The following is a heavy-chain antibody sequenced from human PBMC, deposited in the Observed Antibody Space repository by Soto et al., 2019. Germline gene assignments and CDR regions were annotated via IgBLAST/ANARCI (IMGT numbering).Heavy chain of an antibody. Sequence: KTSETLSLTCAVSGGSFSGYYWSWIRQPPGKGLEWIGEINHSGSTNDNPSLKSRVTISVDTSKNQFSLKRSSVTAADTAVYYCARGLVVVAASHNWFDPWGQGTLVTVS. D-gene: IGHD2-15*01. CDR3: ARGLVVVAASHNWFDP. J-gene: IGHJ5*02. V-gene: IGHV4-34*01. CDR1: GGSFSGYY. CDR2: INHSGST.